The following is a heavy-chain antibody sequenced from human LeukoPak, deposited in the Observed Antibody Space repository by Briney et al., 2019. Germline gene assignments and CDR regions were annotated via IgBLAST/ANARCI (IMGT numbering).Heavy chain of an antibody. CDR1: GGSISSSSYY. CDR3: ASNYYDSSGYRYDY. J-gene: IGHJ4*02. Sequence: SETLSLTCTVSGGSISSSSYYWGWIRQPPGKGLEWIGSIYYSGSTYYNSSLKSRVTISVDTSKNQFSLKLSSVTAADTAVYYCASNYYDSSGYRYDYWGRGTLVTVSS. V-gene: IGHV4-39*01. D-gene: IGHD3-22*01. CDR2: IYYSGST.